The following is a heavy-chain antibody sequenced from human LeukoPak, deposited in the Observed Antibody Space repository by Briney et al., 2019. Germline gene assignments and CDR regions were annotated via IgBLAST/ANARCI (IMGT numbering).Heavy chain of an antibody. CDR3: ARGRRGAAAARRYFDY. CDR1: GGSFSGYY. V-gene: IGHV4-34*01. CDR2: INHSGST. J-gene: IGHJ4*02. Sequence: SETLSLTCAVYGGSFSGYYWSWIRQPPGKGLEWIGEINHSGSTNYNPSLKSRVTISVDTSKNQFSLKLSSVTAADTAVYYCARGRRGAAAARRYFDYWGQGTLVTVSS. D-gene: IGHD6-13*01.